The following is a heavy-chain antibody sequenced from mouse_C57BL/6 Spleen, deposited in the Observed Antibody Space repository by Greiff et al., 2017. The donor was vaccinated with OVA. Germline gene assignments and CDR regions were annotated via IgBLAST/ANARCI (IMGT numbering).Heavy chain of an antibody. J-gene: IGHJ1*03. V-gene: IGHV1-63*01. CDR3: ARRNWDMRYFDV. Sequence: QVQLQQSGAELVRPGTSVKMSCKASGYTFTNYWIGWAKQRPGHGLEWIGDIYPGGGYTNYNEKLKGKATLTADKSSSTAYMQFSSLTSEDSAIYYCARRNWDMRYFDVWGTGTTVTVSS. CDR1: GYTFTNYW. D-gene: IGHD4-1*01. CDR2: IYPGGGYT.